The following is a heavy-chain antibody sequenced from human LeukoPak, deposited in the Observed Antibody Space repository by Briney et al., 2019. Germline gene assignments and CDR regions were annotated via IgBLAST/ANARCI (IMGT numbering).Heavy chain of an antibody. J-gene: IGHJ4*02. D-gene: IGHD6-19*01. V-gene: IGHV3-7*05. CDR3: ARDYSSRYSSGWDHFDY. Sequence: GGSLRLSCAASGFTFSSYWMSWVRQAPGRGLEWVAHIKQDGSEKYYVDSVKGRFTISRDNAKNSLYLQMNSLRAEDTAVYYCARDYSSRYSSGWDHFDYWGQGTLVTVSS. CDR1: GFTFSSYW. CDR2: IKQDGSEK.